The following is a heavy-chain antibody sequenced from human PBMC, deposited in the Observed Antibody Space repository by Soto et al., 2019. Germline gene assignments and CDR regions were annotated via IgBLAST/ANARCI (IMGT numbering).Heavy chain of an antibody. J-gene: IGHJ5*02. V-gene: IGHV4-34*01. D-gene: IGHD2-2*01. CDR2: INHSGST. CDR3: ARRYCSTTSCLAGFDP. Sequence: HVQLQQWGAGLLKSSDTLSLTCAVYGGSFSGDHWTWIRQPPGKGLEWIGEINHSGSTNYNPSLKSRVTISVDTSKKQISLKLNSVTAADTAVYYCARRYCSTTSCLAGFDPWGRGTLVTVSS. CDR1: GGSFSGDH.